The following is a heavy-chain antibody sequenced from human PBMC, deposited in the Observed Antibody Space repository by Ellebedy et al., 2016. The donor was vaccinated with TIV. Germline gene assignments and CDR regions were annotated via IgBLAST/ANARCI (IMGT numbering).Heavy chain of an antibody. CDR3: ATSPAGPFWSGHPSDYMDV. D-gene: IGHD3-3*01. CDR2: INPNNGVT. V-gene: IGHV1-2*02. Sequence: ASVKVSCXTSGFTFGVVPYIHWVRQAPGQRPEWMGCINPNNGVTNYAPKFRGRVTMTRDTSINTVYLDLNTLSSDDTAVYYCATSPAGPFWSGHPSDYMDVWGKGTTVTVSS. CDR1: GFTFGVVPY. J-gene: IGHJ6*03.